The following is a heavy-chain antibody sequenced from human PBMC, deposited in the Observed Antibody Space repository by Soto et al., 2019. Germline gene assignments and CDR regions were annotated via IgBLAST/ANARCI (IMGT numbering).Heavy chain of an antibody. CDR3: ARDREYCSGDKCYETGSAY. D-gene: IGHD2-15*01. J-gene: IGHJ4*02. CDR2: ISYDGSNK. CDR1: GFTFNSYG. Sequence: PGGSLRLSCAASGFTFNSYGMHWVRQAPGKGLEWVAVISYDGSNKYYADSVKGRFTISRDNSKNTLYLQMNSLRAEDTAVYYCARDREYCSGDKCYETGSAYWGQGTLVTVSS. V-gene: IGHV3-30*03.